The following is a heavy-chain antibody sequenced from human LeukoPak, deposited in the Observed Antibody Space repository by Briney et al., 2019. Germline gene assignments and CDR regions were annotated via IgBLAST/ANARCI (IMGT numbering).Heavy chain of an antibody. V-gene: IGHV3-23*01. Sequence: GGSLRLSCAASGFTFAASGMSWVRQTPGRGLEWVSSISAGSDCTYYADSVKGRFTISRDNSKNTLYLQMNSLRAEDTAVYYCAGTYGSGSYYGAFDIWGQGTMVTVSS. J-gene: IGHJ3*02. D-gene: IGHD3-10*01. CDR3: AGTYGSGSYYGAFDI. CDR1: GFTFAASG. CDR2: ISAGSDCT.